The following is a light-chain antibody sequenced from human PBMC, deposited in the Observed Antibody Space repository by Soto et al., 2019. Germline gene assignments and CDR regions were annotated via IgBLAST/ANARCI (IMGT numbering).Light chain of an antibody. V-gene: IGKV1-39*01. CDR2: AAS. CDR1: QSISSY. J-gene: IGKJ5*01. Sequence: DIQMTQSPSSLSPSVGDRVTITCRASQSISSYLNWYQQKPGKAPKLLIYAASSLQSGVPSRFSGSGSGTDFTLTISSLQPEDFATYYCQQNYITFTFGQGTRLEIK. CDR3: QQNYITFT.